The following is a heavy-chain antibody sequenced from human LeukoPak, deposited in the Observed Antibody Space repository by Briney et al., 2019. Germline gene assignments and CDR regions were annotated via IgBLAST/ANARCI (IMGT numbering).Heavy chain of an antibody. CDR2: INPHSGGT. V-gene: IGHV1-2*02. Sequence: GASVKSSCKASGYTFTDYYMHWVRQAPGQGLEWMGWINPHSGGTNYAQKFQGRVTMTRDTSISTAYMELSRLRSDDTAVYYCARVYLGVYYYGSSGYSHLDYWGQGTLVTVSS. CDR1: GYTFTDYY. J-gene: IGHJ4*02. CDR3: ARVYLGVYYYGSSGYSHLDY. D-gene: IGHD3-22*01.